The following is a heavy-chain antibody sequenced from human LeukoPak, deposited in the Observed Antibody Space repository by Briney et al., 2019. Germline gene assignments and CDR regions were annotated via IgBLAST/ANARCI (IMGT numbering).Heavy chain of an antibody. CDR3: ARAKGSGYFKVDWFDP. Sequence: NPSETLSLTCAVYGGSFSGYYWSWIRQPPGKGLEWIGEINHSGSTNYNPSLKSRVTISVDTSKNQFSLKLSSVTAADTAVYYCARAKGSGYFKVDWFDPWGQGTLVTVSS. J-gene: IGHJ5*02. CDR2: INHSGST. D-gene: IGHD3-3*01. V-gene: IGHV4-34*01. CDR1: GGSFSGYY.